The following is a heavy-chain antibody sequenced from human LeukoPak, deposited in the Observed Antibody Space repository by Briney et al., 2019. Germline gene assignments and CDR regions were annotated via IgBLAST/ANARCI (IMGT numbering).Heavy chain of an antibody. CDR2: INPNSGGT. CDR1: GYTFTGYY. CDR3: ARDSIASGNWFDP. Sequence: ASVKVSCKAAGYTFTGYYMHWVRQAPGQGLEWMGWINPNSGGTNYAQKFQGRVTMTRDTSISTAYMELSRLRSDDTAVYYCARDSIASGNWFDPWGQGTLVTVSS. D-gene: IGHD3-3*02. J-gene: IGHJ5*02. V-gene: IGHV1-2*02.